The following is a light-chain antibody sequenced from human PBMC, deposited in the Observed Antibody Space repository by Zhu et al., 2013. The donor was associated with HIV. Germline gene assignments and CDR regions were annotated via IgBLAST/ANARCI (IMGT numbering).Light chain of an antibody. V-gene: IGLV3-1*01. CDR3: QAWDSNTVI. J-gene: IGLJ2*01. Sequence: SYELTQPPSVSVSPGQTATITCSGDKLGDKYVCWYQQKPGQSPVLVIYQDSTRPSGIPERFSGSTSGNTVTLTVTGTQAVDEADYYCQAWDSNTVIFAGGTKLTVL. CDR1: KLGDKY. CDR2: QDS.